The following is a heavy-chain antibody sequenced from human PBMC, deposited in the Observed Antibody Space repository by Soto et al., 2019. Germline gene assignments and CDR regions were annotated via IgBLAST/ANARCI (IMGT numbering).Heavy chain of an antibody. CDR1: GFRPRAYD. V-gene: IGHV3-30*03. J-gene: IGHJ3*02. D-gene: IGHD5-18*01. CDR2: ISYDGRNQ. CDR3: ARDGYSYGPPPAAFDI. Sequence: EGSLRLSCAASGFRPRAYDMHWARQAPGKGPEWVALISYDGRNQDYADSVKGRFTISRDNSKNTLYLQMNSLRVEDTAVYYCARDGYSYGPPPAAFDIWGQGTMVTVSS.